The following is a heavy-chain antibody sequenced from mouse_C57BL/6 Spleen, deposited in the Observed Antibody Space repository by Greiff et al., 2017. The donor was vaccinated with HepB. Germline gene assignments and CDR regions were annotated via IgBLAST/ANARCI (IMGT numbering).Heavy chain of an antibody. CDR1: GFSLTSYG. Sequence: VQLKESGPGLVQPSQSLSITCTVSGFSLTSYGVHWVRQSPGKGLEWLGVIWSGGSTDYNAAFISRLSISKDNSKSQVFFKMNSLQADDTAIYYCARGPTVVGEDAMDYWGQGTSVTVSS. J-gene: IGHJ4*01. CDR3: ARGPTVVGEDAMDY. CDR2: IWSGGST. D-gene: IGHD1-1*01. V-gene: IGHV2-2*01.